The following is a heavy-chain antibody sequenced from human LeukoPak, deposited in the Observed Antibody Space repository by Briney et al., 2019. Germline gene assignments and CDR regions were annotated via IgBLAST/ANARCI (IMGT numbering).Heavy chain of an antibody. J-gene: IGHJ5*02. CDR2: IKQDGSEK. V-gene: IGHV3-7*01. CDR3: AREVNYYDSSGDNWFDP. CDR1: GFTFSSYW. D-gene: IGHD3-22*01. Sequence: GGSLRLSXAASGFTFSSYWMSWVRQAPGKGLEWVANIKQDGSEKDYVDSVKGRFTISRDNAKNSLYLQMNSLRAEDTAVYYCAREVNYYDSSGDNWFDPWGQGTLVTVSS.